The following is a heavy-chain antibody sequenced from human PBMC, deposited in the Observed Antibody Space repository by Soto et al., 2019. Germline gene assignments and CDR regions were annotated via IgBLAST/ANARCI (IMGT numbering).Heavy chain of an antibody. J-gene: IGHJ4*02. CDR3: AKSNTIFGVVPLFY. CDR2: ISGSGGST. CDR1: GFTFSSYA. D-gene: IGHD3-3*01. V-gene: IGHV3-23*01. Sequence: GGSLRLSCAASGFTFSSYAMSWVRQAPGKGLEWVSAISGSGGSTYYADSVKGRFTISRDNSKNTLYLQMNSLRAEDTAVYYCAKSNTIFGVVPLFYWGQGTLVTVSS.